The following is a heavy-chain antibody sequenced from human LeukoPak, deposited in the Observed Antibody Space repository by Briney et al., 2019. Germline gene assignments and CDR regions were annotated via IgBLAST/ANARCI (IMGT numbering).Heavy chain of an antibody. D-gene: IGHD2-2*01. J-gene: IGHJ6*02. Sequence: GGSLRLSCAASGFTFRSYWMHWVRQGPGKGLVWVSRINSDGSSTSYADSVKGRFTISRDNAKNTLYLQMNSLRAEDTAVYYFARGHCSSPSCYSPYNYGMDVWGQGTTVTVPS. CDR3: ARGHCSSPSCYSPYNYGMDV. V-gene: IGHV3-74*01. CDR2: INSDGSST. CDR1: GFTFRSYW.